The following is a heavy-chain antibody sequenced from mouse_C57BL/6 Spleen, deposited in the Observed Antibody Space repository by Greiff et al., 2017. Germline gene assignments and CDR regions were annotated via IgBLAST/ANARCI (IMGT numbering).Heavy chain of an antibody. J-gene: IGHJ2*01. CDR1: GFSLTSYG. CDR3: ARYYYGSSHFDY. V-gene: IGHV2-2*01. Sequence: VHLVESGPGLVQPSQSLSITCTVSGFSLTSYGVHWVRQSPGKGLEWLGVIWSGGSTDYNAAFISSLSISKDNSKSQVFFKMNSLQADDTAIYYCARYYYGSSHFDYWGQGTTLTVSS. D-gene: IGHD1-1*01. CDR2: IWSGGST.